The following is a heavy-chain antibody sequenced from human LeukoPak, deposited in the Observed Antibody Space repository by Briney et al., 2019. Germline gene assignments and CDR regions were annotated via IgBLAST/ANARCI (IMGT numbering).Heavy chain of an antibody. CDR2: ISSSSSYI. CDR3: AREGYNWNYYSADYYMDV. CDR1: GFTFSSYS. V-gene: IGHV3-21*01. Sequence: PGGSLRLSCAASGFTFSSYSMNWVRQAPGEGLEWVSSISSSSSYIYYADSVKGRFTISRDNAKNSLYLQMNSLRAEDTAVYYCAREGYNWNYYSADYYMDVWGKGTTVTVSS. D-gene: IGHD1-7*01. J-gene: IGHJ6*03.